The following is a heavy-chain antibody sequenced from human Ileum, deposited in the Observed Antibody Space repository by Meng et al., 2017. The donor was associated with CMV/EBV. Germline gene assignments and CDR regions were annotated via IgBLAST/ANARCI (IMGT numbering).Heavy chain of an antibody. CDR1: GGSFSSFS. D-gene: IGHD1-26*01. V-gene: IGHV4-34*02. CDR2: INHRGTT. J-gene: IGHJ4*02. CDR3: TRGRVGDWGFDF. Sequence: QVQLQQCGAGLLKPSATLSLTCGVNGGSFSSFSWTWIRQPPGKGPEWIGDINHRGTTNYSPSLKSRVTISIDTSKKQFSLRLSSLTAADTAVYYCTRGRVGDWGFDFWGQGTLVTVSS.